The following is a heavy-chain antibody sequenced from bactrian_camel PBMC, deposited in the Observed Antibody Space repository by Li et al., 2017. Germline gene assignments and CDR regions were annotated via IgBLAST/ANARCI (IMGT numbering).Heavy chain of an antibody. Sequence: HVQLVESGGGLVQAGGSLRLSCGSSSGHTGRMYCMAWFRLAPGKEREGLASVGRDGVTTYANTVKGRFTLSRDNDRNTLYLQMDRLTPEDTAMYYCASLPPGAWACIPDYLPFADVGQGTQVTVS. CDR2: VGRDGVT. CDR1: GHTGRMYC. V-gene: IGHV3S57*01. J-gene: IGHJ4*01. D-gene: IGHD4*01.